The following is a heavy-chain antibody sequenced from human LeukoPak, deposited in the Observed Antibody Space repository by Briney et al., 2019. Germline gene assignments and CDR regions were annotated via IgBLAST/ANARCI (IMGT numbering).Heavy chain of an antibody. Sequence: PGGSLRLSCAASGFTFSTYGMHWVRQAPGKGLEWVAVISYDGSNEYYADSVKGRFTNSRDNSKNTLYLQMSSLRAEDTAVYYCAKEFNRGLPDYWGQGTLVTVPS. V-gene: IGHV3-30*18. CDR2: ISYDGSNE. CDR1: GFTFSTYG. D-gene: IGHD2-21*01. CDR3: AKEFNRGLPDY. J-gene: IGHJ4*02.